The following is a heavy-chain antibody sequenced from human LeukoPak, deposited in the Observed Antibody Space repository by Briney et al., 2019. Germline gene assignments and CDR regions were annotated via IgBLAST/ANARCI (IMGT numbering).Heavy chain of an antibody. Sequence: PSETLSLTCAVYGGSFSGYYWSWIRQPPGKGLEWIGEINYSGSTNYNPSLKSRVTISVDTSKNQFSLKLSSVTAADTAVYYCARGGCSSTSCTSYYYYYMDVWGKGTTVTVSS. CDR3: ARGGCSSTSCTSYYYYYMDV. D-gene: IGHD2-2*01. CDR2: INYSGST. CDR1: GGSFSGYY. V-gene: IGHV4-34*01. J-gene: IGHJ6*03.